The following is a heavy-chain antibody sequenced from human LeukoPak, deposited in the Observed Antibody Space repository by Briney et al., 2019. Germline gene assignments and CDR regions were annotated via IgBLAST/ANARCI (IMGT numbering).Heavy chain of an antibody. D-gene: IGHD3-22*01. V-gene: IGHV1-2*02. Sequence: GASVKVSCKASGYTFTGYYMHWVRQAPGQGLEWMGWINPNSGGTNYAQKFQGRVTMTRDTSISTAYMELSRLRSDDTAVYYCARSLIPSYYYDSSGYYYGAFDIWGQGTMVTFSS. CDR3: ARSLIPSYYYDSSGYYYGAFDI. CDR2: INPNSGGT. CDR1: GYTFTGYY. J-gene: IGHJ3*02.